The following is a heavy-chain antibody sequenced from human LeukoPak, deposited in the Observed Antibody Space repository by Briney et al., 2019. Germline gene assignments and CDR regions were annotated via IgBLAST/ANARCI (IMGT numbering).Heavy chain of an antibody. CDR2: IKLEGSEK. Sequence: AWSLRLSCAASGFTFSSYWMSWVRQAPGKGLEWVANIKLEGSEKYYVDAVKGRFTISRDNAKNSLYLQMNSLRAEDTAVYYCARGDIVATTERLFDYWGQGTLVTVSS. V-gene: IGHV3-7*01. CDR1: GFTFSSYW. D-gene: IGHD5-12*01. J-gene: IGHJ4*02. CDR3: ARGDIVATTERLFDY.